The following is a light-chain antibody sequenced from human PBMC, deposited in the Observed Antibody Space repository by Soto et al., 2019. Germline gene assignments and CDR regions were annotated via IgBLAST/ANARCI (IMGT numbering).Light chain of an antibody. V-gene: IGKV4-1*01. CDR3: QQYYATPWT. Sequence: DIVMTQSPDSLAVSLGERATINCKYSQSVLYSSNNKNYLTWYQHKPGQPPKLLIYWASTRESGVPDRFSGSGSGTDFTLTISSLQAEDVAVYYCQQYYATPWTFGQWTKVEIK. CDR1: QSVLYSSNNKNY. J-gene: IGKJ1*01. CDR2: WAS.